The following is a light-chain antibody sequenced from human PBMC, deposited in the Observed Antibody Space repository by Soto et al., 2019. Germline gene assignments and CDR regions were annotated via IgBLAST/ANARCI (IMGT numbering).Light chain of an antibody. CDR2: DVS. CDR3: SSYTGSNNPVV. V-gene: IGLV2-14*01. Sequence: QSALTQPASVSGSPGQSITISCTGTSSDVGGYNYVSWYQQHPGKAPNLIIFDVSNRPSGVSNRFSGSKSGNSASLTISGLQAEDEADYYCSSYTGSNNPVVFGGGTKLPVL. J-gene: IGLJ2*01. CDR1: SSDVGGYNY.